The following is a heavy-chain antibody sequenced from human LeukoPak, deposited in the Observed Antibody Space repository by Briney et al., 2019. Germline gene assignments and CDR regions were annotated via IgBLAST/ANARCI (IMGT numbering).Heavy chain of an antibody. V-gene: IGHV3-48*03. Sequence: PGGSLRLSCAASGFTFDSYEMNWVRQAPGKGLEWVSYIGSSGTTIHYADSVKGRFTMSRDNAKSSLYLQMNSLRAEDTAVYYCARSSGSYYVTFDYWGQGTLVTVSS. D-gene: IGHD1-26*01. CDR1: GFTFDSYE. J-gene: IGHJ4*02. CDR3: ARSSGSYYVTFDY. CDR2: IGSSGTTI.